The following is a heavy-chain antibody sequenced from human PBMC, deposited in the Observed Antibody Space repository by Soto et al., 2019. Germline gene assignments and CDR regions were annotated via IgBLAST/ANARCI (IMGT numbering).Heavy chain of an antibody. CDR3: AKPPRYCSSTSCFRNFDY. V-gene: IGHV3-23*01. D-gene: IGHD2-2*01. Sequence: GGSLRLSCAASGFTFSSYAMSWVRQAPGKGLEWVSAISGSGGSTYYADSVKGRFTISRDNSKNTLYLQMNSLRAEDTAVYYCAKPPRYCSSTSCFRNFDYWGQGTLVTVSS. CDR1: GFTFSSYA. J-gene: IGHJ4*02. CDR2: ISGSGGST.